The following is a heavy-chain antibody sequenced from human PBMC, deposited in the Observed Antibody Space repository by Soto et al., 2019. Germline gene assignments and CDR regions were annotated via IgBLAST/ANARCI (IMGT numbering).Heavy chain of an antibody. J-gene: IGHJ4*02. CDR3: ATEGDYY. CDR2: INPNSGGT. D-gene: IGHD3-16*01. V-gene: IGHV1-2*02. Sequence: QVQLVQSGAEVKKPGASVKVSCKASGYSFSVYNIHWVRQAPGQGLEWMGWINPNSGGTNSAQKFQGRVTMTRDMSISTAYMELSRLGSDDTAVYYCATEGDYYWGQGTLVTVSS. CDR1: GYSFSVYN.